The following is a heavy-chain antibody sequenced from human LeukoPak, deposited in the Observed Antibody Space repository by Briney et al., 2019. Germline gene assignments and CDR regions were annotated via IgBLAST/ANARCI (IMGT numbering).Heavy chain of an antibody. D-gene: IGHD3-22*01. V-gene: IGHV3-48*03. Sequence: GGSLRLSCAASRFTFSSYEMNWVRQAPGKGLEWVSYISRSGSTIYYADSVKGRFTISRDNAKNSLYLQMNSLRAEDTAVYYCAKNSYDSSSWGQGTLVTVSS. CDR3: AKNSYDSSS. CDR1: RFTFSSYE. CDR2: ISRSGSTI. J-gene: IGHJ5*02.